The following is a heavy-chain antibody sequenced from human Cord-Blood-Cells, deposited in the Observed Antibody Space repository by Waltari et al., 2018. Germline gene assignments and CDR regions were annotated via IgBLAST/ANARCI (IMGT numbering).Heavy chain of an antibody. CDR1: GVTFSSSW. J-gene: IGHJ4*02. Sequence: EVQLVESGGGLVQPGGSLRLSCAASGVTFSSSWMSCVRLAPGKGLEWVANIKQDGSEKYYVDSVKGRFTISRDNAKNSLYLQMNSLRAEDTAVYYCAIYLGIAAAANFDYWGQGTLVTVSS. CDR2: IKQDGSEK. V-gene: IGHV3-7*01. CDR3: AIYLGIAAAANFDY. D-gene: IGHD6-13*01.